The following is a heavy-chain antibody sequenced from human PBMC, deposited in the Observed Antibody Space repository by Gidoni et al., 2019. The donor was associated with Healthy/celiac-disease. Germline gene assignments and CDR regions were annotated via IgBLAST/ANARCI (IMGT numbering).Heavy chain of an antibody. CDR3: ARDLSWPGYYYYMDV. D-gene: IGHD6-13*01. J-gene: IGHJ6*03. V-gene: IGHV4-61*02. CDR2: IYTSGST. Sequence: QVQLQESGPALVKPSQTLSLPCTVPGGSISTGSYYWSWIRQPAGKGLEWIGRIYTSGSTHYNPSLKSRVTISVDTSKNQFSLKLSSVTAADTAVYYCARDLSWPGYYYYMDVWGKGTTVTVSS. CDR1: GGSISTGSYY.